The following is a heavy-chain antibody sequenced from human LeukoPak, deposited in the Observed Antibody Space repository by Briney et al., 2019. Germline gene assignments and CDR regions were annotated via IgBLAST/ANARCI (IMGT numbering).Heavy chain of an antibody. CDR2: IYHSGST. V-gene: IGHV4-39*01. CDR1: GGSLRRTGYC. Sequence: SETLSLTCTVSGGSLRRTGYCWGWIRQPPGKGLEWIGSIYHSGSTCNNPSLKSRVILSVDTSKNQFSLKLSSVTAADTAVYYCARHVGHDFWSGYRSVDPWGQGTLVTVSS. J-gene: IGHJ5*02. D-gene: IGHD3-3*01. CDR3: ARHVGHDFWSGYRSVDP.